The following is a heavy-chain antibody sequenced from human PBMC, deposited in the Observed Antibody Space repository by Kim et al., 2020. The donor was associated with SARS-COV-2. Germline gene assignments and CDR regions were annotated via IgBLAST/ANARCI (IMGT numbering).Heavy chain of an antibody. V-gene: IGHV3-33*06. CDR1: GFTFSSYG. Sequence: GGSLRLSCATSGFTFSSYGMHWVRQAPGKGLEWVAIIWYDGTKKYHADSVKGRFTISRDNSKNMLYLQMDSLRAEDTAVYYCAKDVGQLWNRGEDYWGQGTLVTVSS. D-gene: IGHD5-18*01. CDR2: IWYDGTKK. J-gene: IGHJ4*02. CDR3: AKDVGQLWNRGEDY.